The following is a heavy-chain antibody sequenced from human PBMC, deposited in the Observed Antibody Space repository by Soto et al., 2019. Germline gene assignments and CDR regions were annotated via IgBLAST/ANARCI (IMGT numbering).Heavy chain of an antibody. D-gene: IGHD3-10*01. CDR1: GGSFSGYY. J-gene: IGHJ6*02. V-gene: IGHV4-34*01. CDR3: ARIGLWFGESPHYYYYGMDV. CDR2: INHSGST. Sequence: PSETLSLTCAVYGGSFSGYYWSWIRQPPWKGLEWIGEINHSGSTNYNPSLKSRVTISVDTSKNQFSLKLSSVTAADTAVYYCARIGLWFGESPHYYYYGMDVWGQGTTVTVSS.